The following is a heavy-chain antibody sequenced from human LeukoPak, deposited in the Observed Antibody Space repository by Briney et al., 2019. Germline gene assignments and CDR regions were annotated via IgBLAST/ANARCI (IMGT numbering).Heavy chain of an antibody. D-gene: IGHD1-14*01. V-gene: IGHV4-59*01. CDR3: ARVASHSILWTHNDWFDP. CDR2: IHYSGST. CDR1: GGSIISYY. Sequence: KPSETLSLTCTVSGGSIISYYWSWIRQPPGKGLEWIGYIHYSGSTNYNPSLKSRVTISVDTSKNQFSLKLTSVTAADTAVYYCARVASHSILWTHNDWFDPWGQGTLVTVSS. J-gene: IGHJ5*02.